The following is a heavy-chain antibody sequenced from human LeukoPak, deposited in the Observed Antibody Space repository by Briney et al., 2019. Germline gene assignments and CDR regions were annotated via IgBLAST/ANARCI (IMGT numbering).Heavy chain of an antibody. J-gene: IGHJ5*02. Sequence: PSETLSLTCTVSGGSISSSSDYWAWIRQPPGKGLEWIGSMYYSGSTYYNPSLKSRVTILADSSKNQFSLKLSSVTAADTAVYYCGRGFYSSGWYNWFDPWGQGILVTVSS. CDR2: MYYSGST. D-gene: IGHD6-19*01. V-gene: IGHV4-39*07. CDR1: GGSISSSSDY. CDR3: GRGFYSSGWYNWFDP.